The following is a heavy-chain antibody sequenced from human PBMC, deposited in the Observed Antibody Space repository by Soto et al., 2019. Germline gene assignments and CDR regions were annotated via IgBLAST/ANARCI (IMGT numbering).Heavy chain of an antibody. CDR3: ARQSYDSSGYWDYYYGMDV. J-gene: IGHJ6*04. CDR1: GGYISSSNW. Sequence: SDTLSLTCAVFGGYISSSNWWSCVRQPPGKGLEWIGEIYHSGSTNYNPSLKSRVTISVDKSKNQFSLKLSSVTAADTAVYYCARQSYDSSGYWDYYYGMDVWGEGTMVTVSS. V-gene: IGHV4-4*02. D-gene: IGHD3-22*01. CDR2: IYHSGST.